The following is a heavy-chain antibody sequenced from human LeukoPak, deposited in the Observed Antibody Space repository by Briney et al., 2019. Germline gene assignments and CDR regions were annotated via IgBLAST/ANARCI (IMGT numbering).Heavy chain of an antibody. Sequence: PGGSLRLSCAASGLTFSNYGMHWVRQAPGKGLEWVSVIYSGGSTYYADSVKGRFTISRDNSKNTLYLQMNSLRAEDTAVYYCARDGSSGWYLRGYFDLWGRGTLVTVSS. CDR2: IYSGGST. CDR3: ARDGSSGWYLRGYFDL. D-gene: IGHD6-19*01. J-gene: IGHJ2*01. V-gene: IGHV3-66*01. CDR1: GLTFSNYG.